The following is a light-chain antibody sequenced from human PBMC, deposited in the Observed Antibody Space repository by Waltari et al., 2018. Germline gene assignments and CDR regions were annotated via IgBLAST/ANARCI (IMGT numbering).Light chain of an antibody. V-gene: IGLV2-8*01. CDR3: SSYAGSNNLV. CDR1: SSDVGGYHF. J-gene: IGLJ2*01. Sequence: QSALNQPPSASGSPGQSVTIPCTGTSSDVGGYHFVSWYQQHPGKAPKLMIYEVSKRPSGVPDRFSGSKSGNTASLTVSGLQAEDEADYYCSSYAGSNNLVFGGGTKLAVL. CDR2: EVS.